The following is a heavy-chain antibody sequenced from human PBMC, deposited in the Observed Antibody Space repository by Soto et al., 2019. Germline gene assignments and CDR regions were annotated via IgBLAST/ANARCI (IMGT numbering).Heavy chain of an antibody. CDR2: IKQDGSEK. Sequence: GGSLRLSCAASGFTFSSYWISWVRQAPGKGLEWVANIKQDGSEKYYVDSVKGRFTISRDNAKNSLYLQMNSLRAEDTAVYYCAREHPIVGAYDAFDIWGQGTMVTVSS. V-gene: IGHV3-7*01. CDR1: GFTFSSYW. D-gene: IGHD1-26*01. CDR3: AREHPIVGAYDAFDI. J-gene: IGHJ3*02.